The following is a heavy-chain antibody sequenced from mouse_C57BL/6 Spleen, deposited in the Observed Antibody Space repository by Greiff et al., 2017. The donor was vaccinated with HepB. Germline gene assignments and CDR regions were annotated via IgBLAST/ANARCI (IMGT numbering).Heavy chain of an antibody. CDR3: AIITTVVFDY. CDR1: GYTFTSYW. D-gene: IGHD1-1*01. V-gene: IGHV1-69*01. J-gene: IGHJ2*01. Sequence: QVQLQQSGAELARPGASVKLSCKASGYTFTSYWMHWVKQRPGQGLEWIGEIDPSDSYTNYNQKFKGKSTLTVDKSSSTAYMQLSSLTSEDSAVYYCAIITTVVFDYWGQGTTLTVSS. CDR2: IDPSDSYT.